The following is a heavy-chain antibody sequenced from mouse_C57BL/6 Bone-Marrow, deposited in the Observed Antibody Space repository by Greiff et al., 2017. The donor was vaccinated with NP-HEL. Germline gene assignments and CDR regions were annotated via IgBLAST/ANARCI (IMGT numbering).Heavy chain of an antibody. J-gene: IGHJ4*01. D-gene: IGHD1-1*02. CDR2: IHPNSGST. CDR3: ARDYRGDAMDY. V-gene: IGHV1-64*01. Sequence: QVQLQQPGAELVKPGASVKLSCKASGYTFTSYWMHWVKQRPGQGLEWIGMIHPNSGSTNYNEKFKSKATLTVDKSSSTAYMQLSSLTSEDSAVYYCARDYRGDAMDYWGQGTSVTVSS. CDR1: GYTFTSYW.